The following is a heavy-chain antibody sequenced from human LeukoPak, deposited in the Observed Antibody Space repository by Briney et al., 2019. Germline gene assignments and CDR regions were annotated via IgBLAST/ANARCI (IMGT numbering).Heavy chain of an antibody. CDR3: AKVNDYYYYYGTDV. V-gene: IGHV3-23*01. J-gene: IGHJ6*02. CDR2: ISGSGGST. Sequence: LAGGSLRLSCAASGFTFSSYAMSWVRQAPGKGLEWVSAISGSGGSTYYADSVKGRFTISRDNSKNTLYLQMNSLRAEDTAVYYCAKVNDYYYYYGTDVWGQGTTVTVSS. CDR1: GFTFSSYA.